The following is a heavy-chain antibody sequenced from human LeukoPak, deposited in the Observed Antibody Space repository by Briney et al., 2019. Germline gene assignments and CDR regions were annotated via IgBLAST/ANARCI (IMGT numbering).Heavy chain of an antibody. CDR3: AKDTGPHSSSSPLTFGY. CDR2: ISWDGGST. D-gene: IGHD6-6*01. Sequence: GGSLRLSCAASGFTFDDYAMHWVRQAPGKGLEWVSLISWDGGSTYYADSVKGRFTISRDNSKNSLYLQMNSLRAEDTALYYCAKDTGPHSSSSPLTFGYWGQGTLVTVS. J-gene: IGHJ4*02. CDR1: GFTFDDYA. V-gene: IGHV3-43D*04.